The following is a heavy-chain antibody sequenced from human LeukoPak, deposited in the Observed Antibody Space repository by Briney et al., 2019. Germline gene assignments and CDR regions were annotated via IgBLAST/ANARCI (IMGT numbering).Heavy chain of an antibody. CDR3: AKLGGQEVYNYYVGV. D-gene: IGHD3-16*01. CDR2: IIDSGDIT. J-gene: IGHJ6*03. CDR1: GFTFSSYA. V-gene: IGHV3-23*01. Sequence: GGSPRLSCEASGFTFSSYAMSWVRQAPGKGLEWVSGIIDSGDITYYANSVKGRFTISGDNSKNTLYLQMNSLRAEDTAVYYCAKLGGQEVYNYYVGVWGKGTTVAVSS.